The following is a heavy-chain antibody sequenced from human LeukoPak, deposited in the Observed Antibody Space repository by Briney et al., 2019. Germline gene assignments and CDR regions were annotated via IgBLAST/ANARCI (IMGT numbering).Heavy chain of an antibody. Sequence: PSQTLSLTCTVSGGSISSGGYYWSWIRQPPGKGLEWIGYIYHSGSTYYNPSLKSRVTISVDRSKNQFSLKLSSVTAADTAVYYCACMTTVFFFDYWGQGTLVTVSS. CDR2: IYHSGST. CDR3: ACMTTVFFFDY. V-gene: IGHV4-30-2*01. CDR1: GGSISSGGYY. D-gene: IGHD4-17*01. J-gene: IGHJ4*02.